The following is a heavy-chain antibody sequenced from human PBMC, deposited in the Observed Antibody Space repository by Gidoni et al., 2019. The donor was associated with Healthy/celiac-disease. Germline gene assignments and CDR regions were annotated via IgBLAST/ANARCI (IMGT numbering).Heavy chain of an antibody. V-gene: IGHV1-3*01. CDR2: ITAGNGNT. J-gene: IGHJ4*02. Sequence: VPLVQSGAAVQKPGASVKVSCQASGYTFPRSAMHWVRQAPGQRLEWMGCITAGNGNTKYSQKFQGRVTITRDTSASTAYMELSSLRSEDTAGYYCTRGGRYFDWLVDGFEYFDYWGQGTLVTVSS. CDR3: TRGGRYFDWLVDGFEYFDY. CDR1: GYTFPRSA. D-gene: IGHD3-9*01.